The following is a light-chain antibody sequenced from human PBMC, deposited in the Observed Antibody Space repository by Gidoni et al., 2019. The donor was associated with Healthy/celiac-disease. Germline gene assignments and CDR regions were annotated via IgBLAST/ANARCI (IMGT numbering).Light chain of an antibody. CDR1: QSVSSSY. CDR2: GAS. CDR3: QQYGSSLTWT. Sequence: IVLTRSPGTLSLSPGERATLSCRASQSVSSSYFAWYQQKPGQAPRLLLYGASSRATGIPDRFSGSGSGTDFTLTISRLEPEDFAVYYCQQYGSSLTWTFGQGTKVEIK. J-gene: IGKJ1*01. V-gene: IGKV3-20*01.